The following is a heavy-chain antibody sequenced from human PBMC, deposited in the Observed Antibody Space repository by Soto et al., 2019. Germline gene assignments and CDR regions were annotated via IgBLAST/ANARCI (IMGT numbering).Heavy chain of an antibody. Sequence: PGESLKIACKGCGDSLTSYGIGGVRQMPGKGLEWMGIIYPGDSDTRYSPSFQGQVTISADKSISTAYLQWSSLKASDTAMYYCARTYYYDSSGQLDYWGQGTLVTVSS. V-gene: IGHV5-51*03. CDR1: GDSLTSYG. J-gene: IGHJ4*02. CDR3: ARTYYYDSSGQLDY. D-gene: IGHD3-22*01. CDR2: IYPGDSDT.